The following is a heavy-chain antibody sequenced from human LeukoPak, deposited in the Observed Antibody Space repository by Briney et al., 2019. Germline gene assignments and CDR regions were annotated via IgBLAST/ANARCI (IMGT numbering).Heavy chain of an antibody. CDR1: GFTFSSYS. J-gene: IGHJ3*02. CDR2: ISSSSSYI. Sequence: PGGSLRLSCAASGFTFSSYSMNWVRQAPGKGLEWVSSISSSSSYIYYADSVKGRFTISRDNAKNSLYLQMNSLRAEDTAVYYCARDEYSSGWYSRVNRAFDITGQGTMVTVSS. CDR3: ARDEYSSGWYSRVNRAFDI. V-gene: IGHV3-21*01. D-gene: IGHD6-19*01.